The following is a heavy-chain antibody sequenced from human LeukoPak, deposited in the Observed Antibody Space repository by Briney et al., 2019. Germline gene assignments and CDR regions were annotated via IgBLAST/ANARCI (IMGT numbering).Heavy chain of an antibody. CDR1: GFTFSSYA. V-gene: IGHV3-23*01. D-gene: IGHD6-19*01. Sequence: QTGGSLRLSCAASGFTFSSYAMTWVRQAPGKGLEWVSTISGSGVTTHYADSVKGRFTISRDNSKNTLYLQMNSLRAEDTALYYCAKVGGYTTGWSDYWGQGTLVTVSS. J-gene: IGHJ4*02. CDR3: AKVGGYTTGWSDY. CDR2: ISGSGVTT.